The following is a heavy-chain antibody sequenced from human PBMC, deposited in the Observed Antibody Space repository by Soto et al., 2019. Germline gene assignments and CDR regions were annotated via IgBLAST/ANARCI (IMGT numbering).Heavy chain of an antibody. CDR3: AKDFHLDYGDYHYFDY. J-gene: IGHJ4*02. D-gene: IGHD4-17*01. CDR2: ISYDGSNK. CDR1: GFTFSSYG. V-gene: IGHV3-30*18. Sequence: AGGSLRLSCAASGFTFSSYGMHWVRQAPGKGLEWVAVISYDGSNKYYADSVKGRFTISRDNSKNTLYLQMNSLRAEDTAVYYCAKDFHLDYGDYHYFDYWGQGTLVTVSS.